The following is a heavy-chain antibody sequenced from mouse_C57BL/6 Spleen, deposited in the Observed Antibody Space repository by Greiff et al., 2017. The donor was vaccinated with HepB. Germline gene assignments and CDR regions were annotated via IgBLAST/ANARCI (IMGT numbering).Heavy chain of an antibody. CDR3: ARRRGITTVVATGYFDV. CDR1: GFTFSSYA. V-gene: IGHV5-4*03. CDR2: ISDGGSYT. Sequence: EVKLVESGGGLVKPGGSLKLSCAASGFTFSSYAMSWVRQTPEKRLEWVATISDGGSYTYYPDNVKGRFTISRDNAKNTLYLQMSSLRSEDTALYYCARRRGITTVVATGYFDVWGTGTTVTVSS. D-gene: IGHD1-1*01. J-gene: IGHJ1*03.